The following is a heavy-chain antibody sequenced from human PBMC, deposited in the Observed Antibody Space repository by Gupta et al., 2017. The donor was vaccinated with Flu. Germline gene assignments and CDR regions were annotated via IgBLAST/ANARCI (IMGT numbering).Heavy chain of an antibody. CDR2: INQDGNGN. V-gene: IGHV3-7*01. CDR3: ARWQYSSSWYFDY. D-gene: IGHD6-13*01. J-gene: IGHJ4*02. Sequence: VRQAPGKGLEWVANINQDGNGNHYVDSVKGRFTVSRDNVENSLYLEMNSLRAEDTAVYYFARWQYSSSWYFDYWGQGTLVTVS.